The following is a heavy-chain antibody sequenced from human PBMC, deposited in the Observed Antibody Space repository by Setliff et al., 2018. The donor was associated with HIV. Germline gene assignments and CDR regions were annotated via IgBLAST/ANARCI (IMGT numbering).Heavy chain of an antibody. Sequence: PGGSLRLSCAASGFTFSKYWMTWLRRAPGRGLEWVANIKQDGSDKYYVDSVKGRFTVSRDNAKNSLYLQMNSLRAEDTAMYYCARDWRHGYDLNFDYWGQGTLVTVSS. D-gene: IGHD5-12*01. CDR1: GFTFSKYW. J-gene: IGHJ4*02. CDR3: ARDWRHGYDLNFDY. CDR2: IKQDGSDK. V-gene: IGHV3-7*01.